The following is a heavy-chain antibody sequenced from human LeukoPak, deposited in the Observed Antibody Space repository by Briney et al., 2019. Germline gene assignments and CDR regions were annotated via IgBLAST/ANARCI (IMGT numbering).Heavy chain of an antibody. D-gene: IGHD3-22*01. Sequence: GASVKVSCKASGYTFTSYGISWVRQAPGQGLEWMGWISAYNGNTNYAQKLQGRVTMTTDTSTSTAYMELRSLRSEDTAVYYCARGRLYYYDSSGPDYWGQGTLVTVSS. V-gene: IGHV1-18*01. CDR3: ARGRLYYYDSSGPDY. CDR2: ISAYNGNT. J-gene: IGHJ4*02. CDR1: GYTFTSYG.